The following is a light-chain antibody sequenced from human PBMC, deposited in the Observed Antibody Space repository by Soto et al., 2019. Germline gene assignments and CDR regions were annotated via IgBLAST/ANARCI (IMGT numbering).Light chain of an antibody. CDR1: SSNVASHNF. Sequence: QSVLTQPASVSGSPGQSITLSCYGTSSNVASHNFVSWYQQQPGKAPKLLMYEVRKRPSGVVDRFYGSKSGNTASLKISGLQADDEADYYCSSYAERIIYVFGTGTKVTVL. J-gene: IGLJ1*01. V-gene: IGLV2-23*02. CDR2: EVR. CDR3: SSYAERIIYV.